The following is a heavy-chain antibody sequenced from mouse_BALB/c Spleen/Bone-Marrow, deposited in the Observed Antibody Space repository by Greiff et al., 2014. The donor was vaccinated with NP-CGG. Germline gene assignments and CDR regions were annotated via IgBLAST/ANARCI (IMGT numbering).Heavy chain of an antibody. CDR3: ARDGLDY. D-gene: IGHD3-1*01. J-gene: IGHJ2*01. CDR1: GFTFSSYG. CDR2: ISSGGSYT. Sequence: EVQLVESGGDLVKPGGSLKLSCAASGFTFSSYGMSWVRQTPDKRLEWVATISSGGSYTYYPDSVKGRFTISRDNAKNTLYLQMSSLKSEDTAMYYSARDGLDYWGQGTTLTVSS. V-gene: IGHV5-6*01.